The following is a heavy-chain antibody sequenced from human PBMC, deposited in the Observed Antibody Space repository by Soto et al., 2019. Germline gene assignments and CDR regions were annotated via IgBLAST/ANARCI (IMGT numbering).Heavy chain of an antibody. CDR2: ISGSGGST. CDR1: GFTVSSNY. CDR3: AKDRGGIFPDAFDI. D-gene: IGHD2-15*01. J-gene: IGHJ3*02. V-gene: IGHV3-23*01. Sequence: GGSLILSCAASGFTVSSNYMSWVRQAPGKGLEWVSAISGSGGSTYYADSVKGRFTISRDNSKNTLYLQMNSLRAEDTAVYYCAKDRGGIFPDAFDIWGQGTMVTVSS.